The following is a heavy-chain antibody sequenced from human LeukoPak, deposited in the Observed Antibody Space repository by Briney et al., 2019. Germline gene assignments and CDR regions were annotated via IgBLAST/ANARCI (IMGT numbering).Heavy chain of an antibody. Sequence: GGSLRLSCAASGPTFSNYAMHWVRQAPGKGLEWVAVISYDGSKIYYADSVKGRFTISRDNSKNTLFLQMNSLRAEDTAVYFCARVPHSSSCSGGHCYIDYWGQGTLVTVSS. CDR1: GPTFSNYA. CDR3: ARVPHSSSCSGGHCYIDY. D-gene: IGHD2-15*01. J-gene: IGHJ4*02. V-gene: IGHV3-30*01. CDR2: ISYDGSKI.